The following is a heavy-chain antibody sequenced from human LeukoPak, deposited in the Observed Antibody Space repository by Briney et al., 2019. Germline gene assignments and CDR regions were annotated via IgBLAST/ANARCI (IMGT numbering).Heavy chain of an antibody. CDR3: ARGETDSSNLGIHFDY. J-gene: IGHJ4*02. Sequence: SETLSLTCAVYGGPFSGYYWSWIRQPPGKGLEWIGEINHSGSTNYNPSLKSRVTISVDTSKNQFSLKLSSVTAADTAVYYCARGETDSSNLGIHFDYWGQGTLATVSS. CDR2: INHSGST. CDR1: GGPFSGYY. V-gene: IGHV4-34*01. D-gene: IGHD6-13*01.